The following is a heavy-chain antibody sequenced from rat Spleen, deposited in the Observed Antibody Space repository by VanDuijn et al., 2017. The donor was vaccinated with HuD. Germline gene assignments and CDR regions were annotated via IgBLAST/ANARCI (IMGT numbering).Heavy chain of an antibody. D-gene: IGHD1-9*01. CDR1: GYSITSNY. CDR2: ISYSGGT. CDR3: ARQGYYGYNYYWYFDF. J-gene: IGHJ1*01. V-gene: IGHV3-1*01. Sequence: EVQLQESGPGLVKPSQSLSLTCSVTGYSITSNYWGWIRKFPGDKMEWMGYISYSGGTSYSPSLKSRISITEDTSKNQFFLQLNSVTTEDTATYYCARQGYYGYNYYWYFDFWGPGTMVTVSS.